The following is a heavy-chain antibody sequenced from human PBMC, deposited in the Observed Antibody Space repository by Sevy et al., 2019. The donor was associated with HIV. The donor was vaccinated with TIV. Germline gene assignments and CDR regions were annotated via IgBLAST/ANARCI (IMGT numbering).Heavy chain of an antibody. J-gene: IGHJ4*02. Sequence: SETLSLTCSVSGGSISSYFWTWVRQSPGKGLEWIDNIYFTGNTDYSPSLKSRVTLSLDTSTSQFSLKLKSVTAADTAFYFCARGSTTRPWVLDYWGQGTLVTVSS. CDR3: ARGSTTRPWVLDY. D-gene: IGHD1-1*01. CDR2: IYFTGNT. V-gene: IGHV4-59*01. CDR1: GGSISSYF.